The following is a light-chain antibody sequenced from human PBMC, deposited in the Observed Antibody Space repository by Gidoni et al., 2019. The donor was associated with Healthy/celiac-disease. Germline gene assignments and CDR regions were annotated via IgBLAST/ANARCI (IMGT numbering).Light chain of an antibody. CDR3: QQYLSLPLT. CDR1: QSVFYSSNNQNS. CDR2: ATS. V-gene: IGKV4-1*01. J-gene: IGKJ4*01. Sequence: DIVMTQSPDSLAVSLGERAAINCKSSQSVFYSSNNQNSLTWYQQKPGQPPKLLIYATSTRASGVPDRFRCSGSGTDFTLTISSLQAEDVAVYYCQQYLSLPLTFGGGTKVEIK.